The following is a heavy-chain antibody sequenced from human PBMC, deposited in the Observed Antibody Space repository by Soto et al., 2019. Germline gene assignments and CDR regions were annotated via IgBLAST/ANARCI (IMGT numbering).Heavy chain of an antibody. Sequence: GGSLRLSCAVFGFSVTNNYISWVRQAPGKGLEWVSFISSSSSTIYYAASVKGRFTISRDDSKSIAYLQMNSLKTEDTAVYYCTRESDDYGDYAAFDYWGQGTLVTVSS. CDR1: GFSVTNNY. CDR3: TRESDDYGDYAAFDY. V-gene: IGHV3-48*01. D-gene: IGHD4-17*01. J-gene: IGHJ4*02. CDR2: ISSSSSTI.